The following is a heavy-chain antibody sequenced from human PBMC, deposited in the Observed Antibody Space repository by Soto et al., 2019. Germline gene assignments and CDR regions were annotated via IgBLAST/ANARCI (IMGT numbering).Heavy chain of an antibody. CDR1: GYSFTTYW. CDR3: ARRSPAALTMYYFDY. Sequence: GESLKISCKGSGYSFTTYWIGWVRQMPGKGLEWMGIIYPGDSDTRYSPSFQGQATISADKSITTAYLQWSSLKASDTAMYYCARRSPAALTMYYFDYWGQGTLVTVS. V-gene: IGHV5-51*01. CDR2: IYPGDSDT. J-gene: IGHJ4*02. D-gene: IGHD6-13*01.